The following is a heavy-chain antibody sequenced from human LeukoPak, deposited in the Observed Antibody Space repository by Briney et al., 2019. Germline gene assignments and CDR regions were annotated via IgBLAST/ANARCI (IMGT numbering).Heavy chain of an antibody. J-gene: IGHJ4*02. D-gene: IGHD4-17*01. Sequence: SETLSLTCTVSGGSISSYYWSWIRQPPGKGLEWIGYIFYTGSTNYNPSLKSRVTISVDTSKNQFSLKLSSVTAADTAVYYWARLLRVTTAGPDLYYFDYWGQGTLVTVSS. V-gene: IGHV4-59*08. CDR3: ARLLRVTTAGPDLYYFDY. CDR2: IFYTGST. CDR1: GGSISSYY.